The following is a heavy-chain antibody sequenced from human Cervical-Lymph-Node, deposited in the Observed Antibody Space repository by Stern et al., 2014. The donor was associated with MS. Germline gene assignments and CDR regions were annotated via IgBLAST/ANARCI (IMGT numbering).Heavy chain of an antibody. J-gene: IGHJ4*02. D-gene: IGHD3-22*01. CDR3: AGDRHSSGFDH. V-gene: IGHV1-69*01. Sequence: VQSGAEVKKPGSSVTVSCKASGGTFSNYAITWFRQAPGRGLEWMGDTNPLFGTTNYAQKFQGRVTMTAHESTATAYMELSGLRSEDTAVYYCAGDRHSSGFDHWGQGTLVTVSS. CDR2: TNPLFGTT. CDR1: GGTFSNYA.